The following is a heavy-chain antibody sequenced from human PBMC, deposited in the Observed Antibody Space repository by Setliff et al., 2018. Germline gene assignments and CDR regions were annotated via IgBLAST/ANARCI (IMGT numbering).Heavy chain of an antibody. CDR1: GFTFSSYA. J-gene: IGHJ3*02. Sequence: GGSLRLSCAASGFTFSSYAMHWVRQAPGKGLEYVSAISSNGGSTYYADSVKGRFTISRDNSKNTLYLQMGSLRAEDMAVYYCARGGELLSSAFDIWGQGKMVTVSS. D-gene: IGHD1-26*01. V-gene: IGHV3-64*02. CDR2: ISSNGGST. CDR3: ARGGELLSSAFDI.